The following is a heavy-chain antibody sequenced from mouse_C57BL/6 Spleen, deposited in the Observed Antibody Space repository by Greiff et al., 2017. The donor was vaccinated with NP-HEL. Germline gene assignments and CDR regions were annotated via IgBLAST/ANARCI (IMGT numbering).Heavy chain of an antibody. CDR3: ARGDYYSNYDFDY. CDR1: GYAFSSYW. CDR2: IYPGDGDT. V-gene: IGHV1-80*01. D-gene: IGHD2-5*01. J-gene: IGHJ2*01. Sequence: VKLQESGAELVKPGASVKISCKASGYAFSSYWMNWVKQRPGKGLEWIGQIYPGDGDTNYNGKFKGKATLTADKSSSTAYMQLSSLTSEDSAVYFCARGDYYSNYDFDYWGQGTTLTVSS.